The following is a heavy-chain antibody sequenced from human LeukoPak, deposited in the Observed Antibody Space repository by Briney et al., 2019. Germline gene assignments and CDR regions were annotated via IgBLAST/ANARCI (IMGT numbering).Heavy chain of an antibody. CDR2: IYHSGST. V-gene: IGHV4-38-2*02. J-gene: IGHJ4*02. Sequence: SSETLSLTCAVSGYSISSGYYWGWIRQPPGKGLEWIGSIYHSGSTYYNPSLKSRVTISVDTSKNQFSLKLSSVTAADTAVYYCAREYRYSGYVDYWGQGTLVTVSS. CDR1: GYSISSGYY. CDR3: AREYRYSGYVDY. D-gene: IGHD5-12*01.